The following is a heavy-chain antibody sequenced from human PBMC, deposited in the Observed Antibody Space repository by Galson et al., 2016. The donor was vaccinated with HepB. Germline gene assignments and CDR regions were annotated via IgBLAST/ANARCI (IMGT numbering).Heavy chain of an antibody. CDR2: ISYDGSNK. Sequence: SLRLSCAASGFTFREYAMHWVRQAPGKGLEWVAVISYDGSNKYYADSVKGRFTISRDSAKNSLYLQMNSLRAEDTAVYYCARDSTNYYDTRGYYYGLYFYGMDVWGQGTTVTVSS. V-gene: IGHV3-30-3*01. CDR1: GFTFREYA. D-gene: IGHD3-22*01. J-gene: IGHJ6*02. CDR3: ARDSTNYYDTRGYYYGLYFYGMDV.